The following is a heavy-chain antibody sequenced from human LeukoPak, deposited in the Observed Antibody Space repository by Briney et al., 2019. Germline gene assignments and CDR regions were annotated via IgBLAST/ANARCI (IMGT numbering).Heavy chain of an antibody. CDR3: ARGGYCSGGSCYSGDYYGMDV. V-gene: IGHV3-20*01. CDR1: GFTFDDYG. D-gene: IGHD2-15*01. CDR2: INWNGGST. Sequence: GGSLRLSCAASGFTFDDYGMSWVRQAPGKGLEWVSGINWNGGSTGYADSVKGRFTISRDNAKNSLYLQMNSLRAEDTALYHCARGGYCSGGSCYSGDYYGMDVWGQGTTVTVSS. J-gene: IGHJ6*02.